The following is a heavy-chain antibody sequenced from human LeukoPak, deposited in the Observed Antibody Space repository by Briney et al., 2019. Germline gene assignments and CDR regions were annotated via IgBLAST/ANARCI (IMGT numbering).Heavy chain of an antibody. J-gene: IGHJ6*03. Sequence: PGGSLRLSCAASGFTFSSYSMNWVRQAPGKGLEWVSSTSSSSSYIYYADSVKGRFTISRDNAKNSLYLQMNSLRAEDTAVYYCASSGDIVATINVDYYYYMDVWGKGTTVTVSS. D-gene: IGHD5-12*01. CDR1: GFTFSSYS. CDR3: ASSGDIVATINVDYYYYMDV. CDR2: TSSSSSYI. V-gene: IGHV3-21*01.